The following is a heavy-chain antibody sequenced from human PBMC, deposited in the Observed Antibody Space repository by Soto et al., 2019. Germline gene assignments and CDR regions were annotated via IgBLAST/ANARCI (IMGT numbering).Heavy chain of an antibody. D-gene: IGHD3-22*01. Sequence: ASVKVSCKASGYTFTSYYMHWVRQAPGQGLEWMGIINPSGGSTSYAQKFQGRVTMTRDTSTSTVYMELSSLRSEDTAVYYCARAAVGIVVVRNWFDPWGQGTLVTVSS. CDR3: ARAAVGIVVVRNWFDP. V-gene: IGHV1-46*01. CDR1: GYTFTSYY. J-gene: IGHJ5*02. CDR2: INPSGGST.